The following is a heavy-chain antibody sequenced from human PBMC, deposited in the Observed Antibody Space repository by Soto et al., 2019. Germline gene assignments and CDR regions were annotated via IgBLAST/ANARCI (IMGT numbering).Heavy chain of an antibody. CDR1: GGTFSRYA. D-gene: IGHD4-17*01. CDR2: IIPIFGTA. Sequence: SVKVSCKTSGGTFSRYAISWVRQAPGQGLEWMGGIIPIFGTANYAQKFQGRVTITADESTSTAYMELSSLRSEDTAVYYCARDEVGYGDYLFDYWGQGTLVTVSS. CDR3: ARDEVGYGDYLFDY. V-gene: IGHV1-69*13. J-gene: IGHJ4*02.